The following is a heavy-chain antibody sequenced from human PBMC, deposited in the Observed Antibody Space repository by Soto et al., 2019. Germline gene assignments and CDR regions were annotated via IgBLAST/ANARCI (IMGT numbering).Heavy chain of an antibody. CDR3: ARARGIAVALAFNWFDP. CDR1: GGSISSGGYY. D-gene: IGHD6-19*01. CDR2: IYYSGST. Sequence: PSETLSLTCTVSGGSISSGGYYWSWIRQHPGKGLEWIGYIYYSGSTYYNPSLKSRVTISVDTSKNQFSLKLSSVTAADTAVYYCARARGIAVALAFNWFDPWGQGTLVTVSS. J-gene: IGHJ5*02. V-gene: IGHV4-31*02.